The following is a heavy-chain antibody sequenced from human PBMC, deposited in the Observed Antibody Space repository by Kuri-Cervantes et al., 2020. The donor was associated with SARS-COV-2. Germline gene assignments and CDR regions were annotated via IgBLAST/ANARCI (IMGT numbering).Heavy chain of an antibody. D-gene: IGHD3-10*01. J-gene: IGHJ6*03. CDR3: AIGYYGSGSYYYYYYYMDV. Sequence: ASVKVSCKASGYTFTSYDINWVRQATGQGLEWMGWMNPNSGNTGYAQKFQGRVTMTRNTSISTAYMELSSLRSEDTAVYYCAIGYYGSGSYYYYYYYMDVWGKGTTVTGSS. CDR2: MNPNSGNT. CDR1: GYTFTSYD. V-gene: IGHV1-8*01.